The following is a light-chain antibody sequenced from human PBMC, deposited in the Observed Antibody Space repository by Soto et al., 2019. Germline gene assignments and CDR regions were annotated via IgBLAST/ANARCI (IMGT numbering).Light chain of an antibody. J-gene: IGKJ2*01. CDR2: WAS. CDR1: QSVLYSSNNKNY. CDR3: QQYYNIPHT. Sequence: DIVMTQSPDSLTVSLGERANITCKSSQSVLYSSNNKNYIAWYQQKPGQPPKLLIYWASSRQPGVPDRFSGSGSGTDFTLSISSLQAEDVAAYYCQQYYNIPHTFGQGTKLEIK. V-gene: IGKV4-1*01.